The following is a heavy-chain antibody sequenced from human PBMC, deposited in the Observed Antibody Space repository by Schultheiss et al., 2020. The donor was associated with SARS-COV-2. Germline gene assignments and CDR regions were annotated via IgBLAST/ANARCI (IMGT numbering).Heavy chain of an antibody. J-gene: IGHJ4*02. CDR2: ISYDGSNK. CDR3: ARDGTPHDY. CDR1: GFTFSSYG. Sequence: GGSLRLSCAASGFTFSSYGMHWVRQAPGKGLEWVAVISYDGSNKYYADSVKGRFTISRDNAKNSLYLQMNSLRDEDTAVYYCARDGTPHDYWGQGTLVTVSS. V-gene: IGHV3-30*03.